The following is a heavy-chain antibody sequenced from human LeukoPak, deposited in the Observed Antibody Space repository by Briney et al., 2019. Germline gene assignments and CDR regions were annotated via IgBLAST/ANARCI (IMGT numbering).Heavy chain of an antibody. V-gene: IGHV3-64*01. J-gene: IGHJ4*02. CDR2: ISSNGGST. D-gene: IGHD3-3*01. CDR1: GFTFSSYA. CDR3: AREVGVTIFDY. Sequence: GGSLRLSCAASGFTFSSYAMHWVRQAPGKGLEYVSAISSNGGSTYYANSVKGRFTISRDNYKNTLYLQMGSLRAEDMAVYYCAREVGVTIFDYWGQGTLVTVSS.